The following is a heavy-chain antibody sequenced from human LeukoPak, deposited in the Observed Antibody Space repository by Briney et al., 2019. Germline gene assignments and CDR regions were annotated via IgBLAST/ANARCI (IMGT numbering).Heavy chain of an antibody. CDR3: ASLTGDYYYYGVDV. J-gene: IGHJ6*02. D-gene: IGHD1-20*01. CDR1: GGSFSGYY. Sequence: SETLSLTCAVYGGSFSGYYWSWIRKPPGKGLEWIGEINHSGSTNYNPSLKSRVTISVDTSKNQFSLKLSSVTAADTAVYYCASLTGDYYYYGVDVRGQGTTVTVSS. CDR2: INHSGST. V-gene: IGHV4-34*01.